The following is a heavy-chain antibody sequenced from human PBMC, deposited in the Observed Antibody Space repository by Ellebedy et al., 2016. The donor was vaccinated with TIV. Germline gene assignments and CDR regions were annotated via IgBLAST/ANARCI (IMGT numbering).Heavy chain of an antibody. J-gene: IGHJ4*02. CDR2: ISGSGGSP. CDR1: GFTFSSYA. D-gene: IGHD3-16*01. Sequence: GESLKISCAASGFTFSSYAMSWVRQAPGEGLEWVSAISGSGGSPHYVDSVKGRFTISRDNSKNTLFLQMNSLRAEDTAVYYCVKDPSSTSGLGWGQGTLVSVSS. CDR3: VKDPSSTSGLG. V-gene: IGHV3-23*01.